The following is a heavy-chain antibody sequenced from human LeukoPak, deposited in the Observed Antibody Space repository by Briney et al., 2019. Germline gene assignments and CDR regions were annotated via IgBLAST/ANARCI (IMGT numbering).Heavy chain of an antibody. J-gene: IGHJ3*02. V-gene: IGHV3-30*03. CDR1: GFTFSSYG. CDR3: ARDLYPDNNAFDI. D-gene: IGHD1-14*01. CDR2: ISYDGSNK. Sequence: GGSLRLSCAASGFTFSSYGMHWVRQAPGKGLEWVAVISYDGSNKYYADSVKGRFTISRDNSKNTLYLQMNSLRAEDTAVYYCARDLYPDNNAFDIWGQGTMVTVSS.